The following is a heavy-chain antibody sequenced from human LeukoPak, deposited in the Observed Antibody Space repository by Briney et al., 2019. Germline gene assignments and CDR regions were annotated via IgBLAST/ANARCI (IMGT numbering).Heavy chain of an antibody. V-gene: IGHV3-30-3*01. Sequence: PGGSLRLSCAASGFTFSSYAMHWVRQAPGKGLEWVAVISYDGSNKYYADSVKGRFTISRDNSKNTLYLQMNSLRAEDTAVYYCARGGHYTYYDFWSGYYANLVGFDYWGQGTLVTVSS. CDR3: ARGGHYTYYDFWSGYYANLVGFDY. D-gene: IGHD3-3*01. CDR1: GFTFSSYA. J-gene: IGHJ4*02. CDR2: ISYDGSNK.